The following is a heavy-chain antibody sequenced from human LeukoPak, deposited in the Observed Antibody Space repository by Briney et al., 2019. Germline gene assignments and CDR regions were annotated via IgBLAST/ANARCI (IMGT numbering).Heavy chain of an antibody. CDR3: ARPHIVGRPGGNDAFDI. J-gene: IGHJ3*02. D-gene: IGHD2-21*01. CDR2: IYPGDSDT. Sequence: GESLKISCKGSGYSFTSYWIGWVRQMPGKGLEWMGIIYPGDSDTRYSPSFQGQVTTSADKSISTAYLQWSSLKASDTAMYYCARPHIVGRPGGNDAFDIWGQGTMVTVSS. V-gene: IGHV5-51*01. CDR1: GYSFTSYW.